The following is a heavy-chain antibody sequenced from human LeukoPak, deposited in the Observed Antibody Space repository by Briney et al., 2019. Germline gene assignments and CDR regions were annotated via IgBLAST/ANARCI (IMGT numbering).Heavy chain of an antibody. Sequence: PGGSLRLSYAASGFTFSSFAMSWIRQAPGKGLEWVSTISGSGDITHYADSVKGRFTISRDNSKNTLYVQMNSLRADDTAVYYCARGGKTYYFDYWGQGTLVTVSS. J-gene: IGHJ4*02. CDR1: GFTFSSFA. D-gene: IGHD3-16*01. V-gene: IGHV3-23*01. CDR3: ARGGKTYYFDY. CDR2: ISGSGDIT.